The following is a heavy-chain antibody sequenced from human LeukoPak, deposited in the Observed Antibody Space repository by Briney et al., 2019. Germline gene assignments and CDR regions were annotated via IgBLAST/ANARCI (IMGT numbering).Heavy chain of an antibody. J-gene: IGHJ4*02. V-gene: IGHV4-39*07. Sequence: SETLSLTCTVSGGSISSNSYYWGWIRQPPGKGLEWIGSIYYSGSTYYNPSLKSRVTISVDTSKNQFSLKLSSVTAADTAVYYCARDRTAAGVFDYWGQGTLVTVSS. D-gene: IGHD6-13*01. CDR3: ARDRTAAGVFDY. CDR2: IYYSGST. CDR1: GGSISSNSYY.